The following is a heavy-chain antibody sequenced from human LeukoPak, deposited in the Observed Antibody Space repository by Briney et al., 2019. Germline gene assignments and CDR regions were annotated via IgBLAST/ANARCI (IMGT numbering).Heavy chain of an antibody. CDR1: GFGVSNSY. CDR3: ARGGYSSSWYHFDY. D-gene: IGHD6-13*01. V-gene: IGHV3-53*01. Sequence: GGSLRLSCAASGFGVSNSYMSWVRQAPGKGLDWVSVIYSGGGTFHSDSVKGRFTISRDNSKNTLFLQMNSLRAEDTAVYYCARGGYSSSWYHFDYWGQGTLVTVSS. CDR2: IYSGGGT. J-gene: IGHJ4*02.